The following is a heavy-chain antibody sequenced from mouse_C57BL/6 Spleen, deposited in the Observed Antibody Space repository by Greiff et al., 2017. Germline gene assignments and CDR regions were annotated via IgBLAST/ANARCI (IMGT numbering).Heavy chain of an antibody. J-gene: IGHJ4*01. Sequence: EVKLMESGGGLVKPGGSLKLSCAASGFTFSDYGMHWVRQAPEKGLEWVAYISSGSSTIYYADTVKGRFTISRDNAKNTLFLQMTSLRSEDTAMYYCARRPSYSNYVDYAMDYWGQGTSVTVSS. D-gene: IGHD2-5*01. V-gene: IGHV5-17*01. CDR3: ARRPSYSNYVDYAMDY. CDR2: ISSGSSTI. CDR1: GFTFSDYG.